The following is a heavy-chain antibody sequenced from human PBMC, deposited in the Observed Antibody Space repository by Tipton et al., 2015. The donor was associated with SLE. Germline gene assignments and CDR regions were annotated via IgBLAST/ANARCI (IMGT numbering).Heavy chain of an antibody. CDR3: ARGYSSSWYREFFDI. CDR1: GGSISSYY. Sequence: TLSLTCTVSGGSISSYYWSWIRQPAGGGLEWIGRIYSSGSTNYNPSLMSRVTMSVDTSKNQFSLRLRSATAADTAFYYCARGYSSSWYREFFDIWGRGTLVTVSS. D-gene: IGHD6-13*01. J-gene: IGHJ2*01. V-gene: IGHV4-4*07. CDR2: IYSSGST.